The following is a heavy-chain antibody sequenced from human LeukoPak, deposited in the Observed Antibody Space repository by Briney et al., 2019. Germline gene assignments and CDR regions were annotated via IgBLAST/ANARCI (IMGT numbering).Heavy chain of an antibody. CDR3: ARDRTYCSAGSCPQLDY. CDR2: IGSST. J-gene: IGHJ4*02. CDR1: GFTFTTYA. Sequence: GASLRLSCAASGFTFTTYAMSWVRQAPGKGLEWVSSIGSSTYYADSVKGRFTISRDDSKNTLYLQMNSLRSEDTAVYYCARDRTYCSAGSCPQLDYWGQGTLVTVSS. V-gene: IGHV3-23*01. D-gene: IGHD2-15*01.